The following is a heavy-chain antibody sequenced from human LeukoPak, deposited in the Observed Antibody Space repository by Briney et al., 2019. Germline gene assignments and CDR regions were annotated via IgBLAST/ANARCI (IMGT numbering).Heavy chain of an antibody. CDR3: AKGAASRGYTYVAN. CDR1: GFTVRSNY. J-gene: IGHJ4*02. D-gene: IGHD5-18*01. Sequence: GGSLRLSCVVSGFTVRSNYMAWVRQAPGKGLDWVSIIYSGGSTYYADSVKGRFTISRDNSNNALYLEMNSLRAEDTAVYYCAKGAASRGYTYVANWGQGTLVTVSS. CDR2: IYSGGST. V-gene: IGHV3-53*01.